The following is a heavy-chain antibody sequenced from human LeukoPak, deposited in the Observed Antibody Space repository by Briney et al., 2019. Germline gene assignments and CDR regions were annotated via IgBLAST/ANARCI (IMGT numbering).Heavy chain of an antibody. CDR2: IRYDGSNK. CDR3: FVVRGYENWFDP. CDR1: GFTFSSYV. Sequence: GGSLRLSCAASGFTFSSYVMHWVRQAPGKGLEWVAFIRYDGSNKYYADSVKGRFTISRDNSKNTLYLQMNSLRAEDTAVYYCFVVRGYENWFDPWGQGTLATVSS. J-gene: IGHJ5*02. D-gene: IGHD3-10*01. V-gene: IGHV3-30*02.